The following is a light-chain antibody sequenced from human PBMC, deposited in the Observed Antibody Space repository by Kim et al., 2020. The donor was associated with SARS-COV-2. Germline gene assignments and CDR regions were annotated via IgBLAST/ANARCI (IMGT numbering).Light chain of an antibody. J-gene: IGLJ3*02. CDR3: QAWDSTTAV. CDR2: QNS. CDR1: GLGDKL. Sequence: SVSPGQTASITCSGDGLGDKLASWYQQKPGQSPVLVMYQNSKRHSGIPGRFSGSNSGNPATLTISGTQAMDEADYFCQAWDSTTAVFGGGTQLTVL. V-gene: IGLV3-1*01.